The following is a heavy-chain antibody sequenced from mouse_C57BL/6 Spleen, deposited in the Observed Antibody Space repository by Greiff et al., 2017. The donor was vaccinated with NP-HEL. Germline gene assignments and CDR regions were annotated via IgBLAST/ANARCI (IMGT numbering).Heavy chain of an antibody. D-gene: IGHD4-1*01. Sequence: VQLQQSGPELVKPGASVKISCKASGYTFTDYYMNWVKQSHGKSLEWIGDINPNNGGTSYNQKFKGKATLTVDKSSSTAYMELRSLTSEDSAVYYCAKNWDASFFDYWGQGTTLTVSS. CDR2: INPNNGGT. CDR1: GYTFTDYY. CDR3: AKNWDASFFDY. V-gene: IGHV1-26*01. J-gene: IGHJ2*01.